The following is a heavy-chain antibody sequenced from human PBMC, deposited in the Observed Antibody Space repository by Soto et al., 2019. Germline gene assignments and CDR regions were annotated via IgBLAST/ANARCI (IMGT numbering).Heavy chain of an antibody. J-gene: IGHJ4*02. CDR1: GFSLSNRGVA. CDR2: LYWDDDK. V-gene: IGHV2-5*02. D-gene: IGHD3-10*01. CDR3: AHRQDYGTYYYPY. Sequence: SGPTLVRPTQTLTLTCTFSGFSLSNRGVAVAWIRQPPGKALEWLAVLYWDDDKRYRPSLKSRLTLTKDTSKKQVVLTMTNLDPADTATYFCAHRQDYGTYYYPYWGQGTLVTVSS.